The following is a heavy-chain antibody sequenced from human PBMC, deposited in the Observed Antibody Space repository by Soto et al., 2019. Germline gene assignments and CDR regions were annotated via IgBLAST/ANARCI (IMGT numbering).Heavy chain of an antibody. CDR1: GFTFSSYG. Sequence: QVQLVESGGGVVQPGRSLRLSCAASGFTFSSYGMHWVRQAPGKGLEWVAVIWYDGSNKYYADSVKGRFTISRDNSKNTLYLQMNSLRAEDTAVYYCAREVGISGDPNWFDPWGQGTLVTVSS. CDR2: IWYDGSNK. J-gene: IGHJ5*02. D-gene: IGHD4-17*01. V-gene: IGHV3-33*01. CDR3: AREVGISGDPNWFDP.